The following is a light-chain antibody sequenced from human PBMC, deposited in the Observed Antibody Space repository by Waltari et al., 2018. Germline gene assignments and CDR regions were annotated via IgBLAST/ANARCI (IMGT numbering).Light chain of an antibody. CDR2: DAS. J-gene: IGKJ4*01. Sequence: EIALTQSPVTLSLSPGDRATLSCRASQRVGRSLSWYQQKPGQPPRLLIYDASTRATGIPARISGSGSGTDFTLTIGSLEPEDFAVYFCLERSSWPPTFGGGTTVDIK. CDR3: LERSSWPPT. V-gene: IGKV3-11*01. CDR1: QRVGRS.